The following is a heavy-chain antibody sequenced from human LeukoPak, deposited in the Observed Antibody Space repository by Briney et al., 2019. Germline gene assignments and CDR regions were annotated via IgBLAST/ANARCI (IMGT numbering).Heavy chain of an antibody. CDR2: MYSGGST. V-gene: IGHV3-53*01. CDR1: GFTVNSKY. D-gene: IGHD1-26*01. CDR3: AKDRPPRGSGAFDI. Sequence: QPGGSLRLSCAASGFTVNSKYMSWVRQAPGKGLEWVSVMYSGGSTKYADSVKGRFTISRDNSKNTLYLQMNSLRAEDTAVYYCAKDRPPRGSGAFDIWGQGTMVTVSS. J-gene: IGHJ3*02.